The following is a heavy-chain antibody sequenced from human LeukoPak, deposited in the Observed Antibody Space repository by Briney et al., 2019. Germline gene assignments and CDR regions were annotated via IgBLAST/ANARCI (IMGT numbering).Heavy chain of an antibody. V-gene: IGHV3-74*01. CDR3: ARGNPLGHL. CDR1: AFTLSSYW. Sequence: GGSLRLSCAASAFTLSSYWMHWVRQAPGKGLVWVSHINSDGSRTDYADSVKGRFTVSRDNAKNTVYLQMNSLRAEDTAVYHCARGNPLGHLWGQGALVTVSS. J-gene: IGHJ5*02. CDR2: INSDGSRT. D-gene: IGHD3-16*01.